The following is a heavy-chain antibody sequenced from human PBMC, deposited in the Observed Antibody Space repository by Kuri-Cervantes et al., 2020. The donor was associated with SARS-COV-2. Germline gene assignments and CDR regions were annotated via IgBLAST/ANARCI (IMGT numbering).Heavy chain of an antibody. CDR1: GYSFSSYD. Sequence: ASVKVSCKASGYSFSSYDINWVRQAAGQGLEWMGWISAYNGNTNYAQKLQGRVTMTTDTSTSTAYMELRSLRSDDTAVYYCARGLVSGSYLSPWGADYWGQGTLVTVSS. V-gene: IGHV1-18*01. D-gene: IGHD1-26*01. CDR2: ISAYNGNT. J-gene: IGHJ4*02. CDR3: ARGLVSGSYLSPWGADY.